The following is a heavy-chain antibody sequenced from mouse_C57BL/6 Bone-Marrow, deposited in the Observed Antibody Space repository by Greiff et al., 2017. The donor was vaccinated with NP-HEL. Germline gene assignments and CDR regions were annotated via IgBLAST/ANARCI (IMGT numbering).Heavy chain of an antibody. V-gene: IGHV1-54*01. CDR1: GYAFTNYL. J-gene: IGHJ4*01. Sequence: VQLQESGAELVRPGTSVKVSCKASGYAFTNYLIEWVKQRPGQGLEWIGVINPGSGGTNYNEKFKGKATLTADKSSSTAYMQLSSLTSEDSAVYFCARDTTVVAPYYYAMDYWGQGTSVTVAS. CDR2: INPGSGGT. CDR3: ARDTTVVAPYYYAMDY. D-gene: IGHD1-1*01.